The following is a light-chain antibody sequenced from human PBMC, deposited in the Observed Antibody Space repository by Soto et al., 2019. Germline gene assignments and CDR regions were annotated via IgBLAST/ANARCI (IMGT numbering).Light chain of an antibody. V-gene: IGKV3-11*01. CDR1: QSVSHF. Sequence: EIVLTQSPGTLSLSPGESTTLSCRASQSVSHFLAWYQQKPGQAPRLLIYDTSSRATDIPGRFHGSGSGPASPLLSDSREHGDSAVYYFRPRTGWPTFGGGNKVEL. CDR3: RPRTGWPT. J-gene: IGKJ4*01. CDR2: DTS.